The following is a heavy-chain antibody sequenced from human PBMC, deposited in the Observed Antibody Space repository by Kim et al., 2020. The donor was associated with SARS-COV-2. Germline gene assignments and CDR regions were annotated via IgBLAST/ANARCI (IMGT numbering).Heavy chain of an antibody. V-gene: IGHV3-73*01. Sequence: GGSLRLSCAASGFTFSGSNIHWVRQASGEGLEWVGRISTKAKSYATAYAASVQGRFTISRDDSKNTAYLQMNSLRAEDTAVYYCTSLTSSGETYWGQGTLVTVSS. J-gene: IGHJ4*02. D-gene: IGHD5-12*01. CDR3: TSLTSSGETY. CDR2: ISTKAKSYAT. CDR1: GFTFSGSN.